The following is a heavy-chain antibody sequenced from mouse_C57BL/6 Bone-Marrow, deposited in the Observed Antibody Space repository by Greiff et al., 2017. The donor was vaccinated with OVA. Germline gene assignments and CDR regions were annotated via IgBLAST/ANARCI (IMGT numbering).Heavy chain of an antibody. V-gene: IGHV1-81*01. J-gene: IGHJ3*01. CDR3: ARSAQGAWFAY. Sequence: VKLVESGAELARPGASVKLSCKASGYTFTSYGISWVKQRTGQGLEWIGEIYPRSGNTYYNEKFKGKATLTADKSSSTAYMELRSLTSEDSAVYFCARSAQGAWFAYWGQGTLVTVSA. D-gene: IGHD3-2*02. CDR1: GYTFTSYG. CDR2: IYPRSGNT.